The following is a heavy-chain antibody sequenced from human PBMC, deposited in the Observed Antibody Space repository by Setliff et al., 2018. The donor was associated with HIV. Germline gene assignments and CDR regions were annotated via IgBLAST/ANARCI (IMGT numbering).Heavy chain of an antibody. V-gene: IGHV1-24*01. J-gene: IGHJ4*02. CDR3: ATLYY. CDR2: FDPEHGKM. CDR1: DYTLTELS. Sequence: ASVKVSCKVFDYTLTELSMHWARQAPGKGLEWMGGFDPEHGKMIYAQKFQGRVTMTEDTSADTAYMELSSQRSEDTAVYYCATLYYWGQGTLVTVSS.